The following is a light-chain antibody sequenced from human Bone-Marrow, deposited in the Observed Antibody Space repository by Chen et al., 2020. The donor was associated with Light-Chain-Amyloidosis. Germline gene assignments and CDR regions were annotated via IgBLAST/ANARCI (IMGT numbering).Light chain of an antibody. J-gene: IGLJ3*02. Sequence: SYVLTQPSSVSVAPGHPASIACGGNNIGSTSVHWYQQPPGQAPLLVVYDDSDRPSGIPERLSGSNSGNTATLTSSRVEAGDEADYYCQVWDRSSDRPVFGGGTKLTVL. CDR1: NIGSTS. V-gene: IGLV3-21*02. CDR3: QVWDRSSDRPV. CDR2: DDS.